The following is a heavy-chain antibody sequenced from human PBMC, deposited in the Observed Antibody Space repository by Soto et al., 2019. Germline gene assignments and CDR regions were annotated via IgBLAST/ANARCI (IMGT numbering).Heavy chain of an antibody. V-gene: IGHV4-31*11. D-gene: IGHD2-21*01. CDR2: ISSGESP. J-gene: IGHJ1*01. CDR3: TLNHCAGGGCYDRDY. CDR1: DESVTSPGNY. Sequence: VQLQESGPGLVKPSQTLSLTCDVSDESVTSPGNYWNWIRQRPDTGLEWIGYISSGESPFYNPSLKSRVSISLDTSKNVISLTLRSVTAADTALYYCTLNHCAGGGCYDRDYWGRGTRVTVSS.